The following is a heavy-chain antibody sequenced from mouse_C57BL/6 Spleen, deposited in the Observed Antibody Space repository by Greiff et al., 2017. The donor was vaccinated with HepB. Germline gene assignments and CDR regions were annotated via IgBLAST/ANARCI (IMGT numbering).Heavy chain of an antibody. CDR3: TRPGTWTWFAY. D-gene: IGHD4-1*01. J-gene: IGHJ3*01. V-gene: IGHV1-15*01. CDR2: IDPETGGT. CDR1: GYTFTDYE. Sequence: VQLQESGAELVRPGASVTLSCKASGYTFTDYEMHWVKQTPVHGLEWIGAIDPETGGTAYNQKFKGKAILTADKSSSTAYMELRSLTSEDSAVYYCTRPGTWTWFAYWGQGTLVTVSA.